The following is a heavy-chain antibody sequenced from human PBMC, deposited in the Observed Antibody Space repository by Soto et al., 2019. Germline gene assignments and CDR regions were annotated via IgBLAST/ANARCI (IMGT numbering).Heavy chain of an antibody. CDR2: ISSSSSYI. CDR1: GFIFDIYS. Sequence: PGGSLRLSCAAPGFIFDIYSMTWVRQAPGKGLEWVSSISSSSSYIYYADSVKGRFTISRDNAENSLYLQMSSLRADDTAVYYCARDRGAASDIRYYYYGIDVWGQGTTVTVSS. J-gene: IGHJ6*02. V-gene: IGHV3-21*01. D-gene: IGHD3-10*01. CDR3: ARDRGAASDIRYYYYGIDV.